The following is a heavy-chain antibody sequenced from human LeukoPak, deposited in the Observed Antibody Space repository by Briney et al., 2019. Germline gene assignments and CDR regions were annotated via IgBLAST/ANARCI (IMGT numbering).Heavy chain of an antibody. D-gene: IGHD7-27*01. CDR2: ITPKNGGT. Sequence: ASVKVSYKASGHTFTDYYIHWVRQAPGQGLEWMGWITPKNGGTNYAQKFQGRVIMTGGTSITTAYMELSSLRSDDTAVYYCARGDWGSFKSPDSWGQGTLVTVSS. CDR3: ARGDWGSFKSPDS. CDR1: GHTFTDYY. V-gene: IGHV1-2*02. J-gene: IGHJ4*02.